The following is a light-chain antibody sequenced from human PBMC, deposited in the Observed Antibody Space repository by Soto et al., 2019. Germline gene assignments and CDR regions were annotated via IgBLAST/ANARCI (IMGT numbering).Light chain of an antibody. V-gene: IGKV3-11*01. CDR2: DAS. CDR3: QQRSNWPTMYT. CDR1: QSVSSY. Sequence: EIVLTQSPATLSLSPGERATLSCRASQSVSSYLAWYQQKPGQAPRLLIYDASNRATVIPARFSDSGSGTDFTLTISSLEPEDFAVYDCQQRSNWPTMYTFGQGTKLEIK. J-gene: IGKJ2*01.